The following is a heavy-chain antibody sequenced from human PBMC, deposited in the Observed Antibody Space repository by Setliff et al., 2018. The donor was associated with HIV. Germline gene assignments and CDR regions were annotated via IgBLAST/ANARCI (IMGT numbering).Heavy chain of an antibody. V-gene: IGHV4-34*01. CDR3: VRHGGPRGGAIYL. Sequence: KPSETLSLTCAVYGGSFSGYDWSWIRQPPGKGLEWIGEINHSGSTNYNPSLKSRVTISVDTSKNQFSLKLSSVTAADTAVYYCVRHGGPRGGAIYLWGQGTLVTVSS. CDR2: INHSGST. CDR1: GGSFSGYD. J-gene: IGHJ5*02. D-gene: IGHD3-16*01.